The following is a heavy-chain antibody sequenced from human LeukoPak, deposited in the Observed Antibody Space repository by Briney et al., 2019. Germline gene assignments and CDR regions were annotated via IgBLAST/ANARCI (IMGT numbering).Heavy chain of an antibody. V-gene: IGHV4-59*01. CDR3: ARSSGHSYGDFDC. D-gene: IGHD5-18*01. CDR2: THHSGAT. J-gene: IGHJ4*02. CDR1: GVSITSNY. Sequence: PSETLSLTCSVSGVSITSNYWSWIRQPPGKGLEWLGYTHHSGATSYNPSLKSRSTMSLDTSNNQFSLKLSSVTAADTAVYYCARSSGHSYGDFDCWGQGNLVTVSS.